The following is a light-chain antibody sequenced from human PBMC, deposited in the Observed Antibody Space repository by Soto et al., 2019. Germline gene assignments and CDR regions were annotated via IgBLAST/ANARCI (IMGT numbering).Light chain of an antibody. Sequence: EIVLTQSPGTLSLSPGERGTLSCRASQRFGSSNLAWYQQKPGQAPRLLIYSTSSRATGIPDRFSGSGSGTDFTLTISRLEPEDFAVYYCQQYNNWPPITFGQGTRMEIK. CDR3: QQYNNWPPIT. J-gene: IGKJ5*01. V-gene: IGKV3-20*01. CDR1: QRFGSSN. CDR2: STS.